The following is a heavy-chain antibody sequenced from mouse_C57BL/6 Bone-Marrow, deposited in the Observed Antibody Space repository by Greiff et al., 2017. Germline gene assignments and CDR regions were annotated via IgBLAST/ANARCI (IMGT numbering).Heavy chain of an antibody. CDR1: GYTFTSYW. V-gene: IGHV1-55*01. CDR2: IYPGSGST. J-gene: IGHJ3*01. D-gene: IGHD1-1*01. CDR3: ARQAYYYGSSTFAY. Sequence: QVQLQQPGAELVKPGASVKMSCKASGYTFTSYWITWVKQRPGQGLEWIGDIYPGSGSTNYNEKFKSKATLTVDTSSSTAYMQLSSLTSEDSAVYYGARQAYYYGSSTFAYWGQGTLVTVSA.